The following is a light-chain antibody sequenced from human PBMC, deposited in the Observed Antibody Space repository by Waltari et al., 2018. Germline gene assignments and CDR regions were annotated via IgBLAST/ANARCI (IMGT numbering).Light chain of an antibody. CDR3: QQYSDWPYT. CDR1: QSVSNN. CDR2: DAS. Sequence: EIVLTQSPTSLSVSLGEGTTLPCRASQSVSNNLAWYQQKPGQAPRLLVYDASTRATGFPARFSGSGSGTEFTLTISSLQSEDFAVYYCQQYSDWPYTFGQGTKVGIK. V-gene: IGKV3-15*01. J-gene: IGKJ2*01.